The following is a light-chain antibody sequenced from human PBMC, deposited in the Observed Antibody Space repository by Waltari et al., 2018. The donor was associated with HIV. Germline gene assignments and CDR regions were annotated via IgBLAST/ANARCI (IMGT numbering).Light chain of an antibody. Sequence: QSVLTQPPSASGTPGQRVIISCSGSSFNIGRNFVSWYQQVPGTAPKVLIFRDNQRPSGVPDRFAGSKSGVSASLAISGLRSEDEADYYCAAWDDSLRGSYVFGPGTKVTVL. CDR2: RDN. CDR1: SFNIGRNF. J-gene: IGLJ1*01. V-gene: IGLV1-47*01. CDR3: AAWDDSLRGSYV.